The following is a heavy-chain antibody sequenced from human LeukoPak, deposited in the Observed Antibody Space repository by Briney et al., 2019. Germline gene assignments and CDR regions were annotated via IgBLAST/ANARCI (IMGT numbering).Heavy chain of an antibody. CDR1: GFTFSSYW. V-gene: IGHV3-7*01. Sequence: GGSLRLSCAASGFTFSSYWMSWVRQAPGKGLEWVANIKQDGSEKYYVDSVKGRFTISRDNAKNSLCLQMNSLRAEDTAVYYCAKRRSTYRGYDLDYWGQGTLVTVSS. CDR3: AKRRSTYRGYDLDY. J-gene: IGHJ4*02. CDR2: IKQDGSEK. D-gene: IGHD5-12*01.